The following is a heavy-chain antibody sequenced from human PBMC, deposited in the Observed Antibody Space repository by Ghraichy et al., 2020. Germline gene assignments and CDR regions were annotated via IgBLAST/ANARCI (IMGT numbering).Heavy chain of an antibody. V-gene: IGHV3-66*02. Sequence: GGSLRLSCAASGFSVSSNYMSWVRQAPGKGLQWVSVIYSGGSLYYADSVKGRFTIYRENSKHTLYLQMNSLRVEDTAVYYCARGGSSGWFFGAFDIWGPGTIVVVSS. D-gene: IGHD6-19*01. CDR3: ARGGSSGWFFGAFDI. J-gene: IGHJ3*02. CDR2: IYSGGSL. CDR1: GFSVSSNY.